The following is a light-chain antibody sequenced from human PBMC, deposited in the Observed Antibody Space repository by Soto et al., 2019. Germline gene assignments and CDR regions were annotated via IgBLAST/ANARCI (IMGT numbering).Light chain of an antibody. CDR1: QSVSNF. J-gene: IGKJ1*01. CDR2: DAT. CDR3: QQRNSWPT. Sequence: ETVLTQSPGTLSLSPGERATLSCRASQSVSNFLAWYQQKPGQAPRLLIYDATNRATGIPDRFSGSGSGTDFTLTISSLEPADFAVYYCQQRNSWPTFGQGTKVDIK. V-gene: IGKV3-11*01.